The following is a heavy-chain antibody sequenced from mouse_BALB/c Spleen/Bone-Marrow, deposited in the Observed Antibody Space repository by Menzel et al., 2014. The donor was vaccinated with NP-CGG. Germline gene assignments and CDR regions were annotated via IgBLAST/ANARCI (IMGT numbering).Heavy chain of an antibody. Sequence: QVQLQQSGAGLVKPGASVKLFCKASGYTFTSYYMYWVKQRPGQGLEWIGEINPSSGGTNFNEKFKSKATLTVDKSSSTAYMQLSSLTSEDSAVYYCTRENYGFAYWGQGTLVTVSA. D-gene: IGHD1-1*02. CDR1: GYTFTSYY. CDR3: TRENYGFAY. J-gene: IGHJ3*01. V-gene: IGHV1S81*02. CDR2: INPSSGGT.